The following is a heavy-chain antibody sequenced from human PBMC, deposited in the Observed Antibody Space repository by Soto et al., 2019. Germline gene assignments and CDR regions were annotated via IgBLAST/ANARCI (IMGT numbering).Heavy chain of an antibody. V-gene: IGHV3-53*01. Sequence: EVQLVESGGGLMQPGGSLRLSCAASGFTVSSNYMSWVRQAPGKGLEWVSVIYSGGSTYYADSVKGRFTISRDQSKNPPYLQMNSLRAEDTAVYYCARHITMDPLLVYWGQGTLVTVSS. CDR2: IYSGGST. CDR3: ARHITMDPLLVY. J-gene: IGHJ4*02. D-gene: IGHD3-10*01. CDR1: GFTVSSNY.